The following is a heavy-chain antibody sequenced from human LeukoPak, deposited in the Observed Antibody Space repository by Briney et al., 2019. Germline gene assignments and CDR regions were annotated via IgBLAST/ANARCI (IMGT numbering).Heavy chain of an antibody. J-gene: IGHJ4*02. CDR3: SERAPSRDY. D-gene: IGHD2-2*01. V-gene: IGHV3-30*03. CDR1: GITFSSYA. CDR2: ISYDGSNK. Sequence: GGSLRLSCAASGITFSSYAMTWVRQAPGKGLEWVAVISYDGSNKYYADSVKGRFTISRDNSKNTLYLQVNSLRAEDTVGYYSSERAPSRDYCGQGTLVTVSS.